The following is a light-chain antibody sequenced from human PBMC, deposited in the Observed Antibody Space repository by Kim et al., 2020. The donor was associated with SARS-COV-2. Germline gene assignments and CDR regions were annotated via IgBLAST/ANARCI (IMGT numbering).Light chain of an antibody. V-gene: IGLV3-21*04. CDR1: HVGSKS. CDR2: FDN. CDR3: QVWDTSSDHMV. J-gene: IGLJ2*01. Sequence: APGKTATITCGGNHVGSKSVHWYQQKPGQAPMLVISFDNDRPSGIPERFSGSNSGNTATLSITRVEVGDEADYYCQVWDTSSDHMVFGGGTQLTVL.